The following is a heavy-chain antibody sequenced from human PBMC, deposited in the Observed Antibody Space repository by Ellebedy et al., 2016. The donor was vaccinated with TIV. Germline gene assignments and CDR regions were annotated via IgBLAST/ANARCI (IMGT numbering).Heavy chain of an antibody. D-gene: IGHD3-22*01. V-gene: IGHV4-59*08. CDR3: ARCSYDSSGFYYYYGMDV. CDR2: IYYSGST. CDR1: GGSISSYY. Sequence: MPSETLSLTCTVSGGSISSYYWSWIRQPPGKGLEWLGYIYYSGSTNYNPSLKSRVTILGDTSKNQFSLNLSSVTAADAAVYYCARCSYDSSGFYYYYGMDVWGQGTTVTVSS. J-gene: IGHJ6*02.